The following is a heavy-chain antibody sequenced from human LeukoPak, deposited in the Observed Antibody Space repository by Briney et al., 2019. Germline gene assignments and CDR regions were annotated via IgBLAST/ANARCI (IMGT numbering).Heavy chain of an antibody. D-gene: IGHD4-23*01. Sequence: GGSLRLSCAASRFTFSSYWMIWVRQAPGKGLVWVSRIASDGSSTTYADSVKGRFSISRDNAKNTLCLQMNSLRVEDTAVYYCARGRPHGNDYWGQGTLVTVSS. V-gene: IGHV3-74*01. J-gene: IGHJ4*02. CDR3: ARGRPHGNDY. CDR1: RFTFSSYW. CDR2: IASDGSST.